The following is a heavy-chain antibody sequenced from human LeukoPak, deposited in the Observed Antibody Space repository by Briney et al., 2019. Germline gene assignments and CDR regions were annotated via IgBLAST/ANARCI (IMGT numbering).Heavy chain of an antibody. CDR2: IYSSGSA. D-gene: IGHD3-10*01. V-gene: IGHV4-61*09. CDR3: ARAGEYYYGSGVRGFDY. CDR1: GGSINSGTYY. Sequence: SETLSLTCTVSGGSINSGTYYWSSIRQPAGKGLEWIGHIYSSGSAYYHPSLKSRAIISVDTSKNQFSLKLSSVTAADTAVYYCARAGEYYYGSGVRGFDYWGQGTLVTVSS. J-gene: IGHJ4*02.